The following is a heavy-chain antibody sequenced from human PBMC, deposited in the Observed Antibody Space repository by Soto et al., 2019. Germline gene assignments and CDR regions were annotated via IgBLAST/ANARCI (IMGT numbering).Heavy chain of an antibody. V-gene: IGHV4-39*01. CDR2: IYYSGST. Sequence: SETLSLTCTVSGVSISSSSYYWGWIRQPPGKGLEWIGSIYYSGSTYYNPSLKSRVTISVDTSKNQFSLKLSSVTAADTAVYYCARRGYDFWSGYYSYGMDVWGQGTTVTVSS. J-gene: IGHJ6*02. CDR3: ARRGYDFWSGYYSYGMDV. D-gene: IGHD3-3*01. CDR1: GVSISSSSYY.